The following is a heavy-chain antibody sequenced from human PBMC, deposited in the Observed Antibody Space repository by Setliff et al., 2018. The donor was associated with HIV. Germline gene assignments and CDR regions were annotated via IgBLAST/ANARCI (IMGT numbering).Heavy chain of an antibody. J-gene: IGHJ3*02. CDR2: INAGNDNT. V-gene: IGHV1-3*01. Sequence: ASVKVSCKASGYTFTTYAMHWVRQAPGQRLEWMGWINAGNDNTKYSQKFQGRVTITSDTSASTAYMELSSLRSEDTAVYYCARGGSITIFGVVPWAFDIWGHGTMVT. CDR3: ARGGSITIFGVVPWAFDI. D-gene: IGHD3-3*01. CDR1: GYTFTTYA.